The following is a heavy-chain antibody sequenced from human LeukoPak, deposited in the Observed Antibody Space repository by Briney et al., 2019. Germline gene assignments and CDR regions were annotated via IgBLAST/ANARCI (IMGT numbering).Heavy chain of an antibody. CDR1: GYTFTGYY. CDR3: ARGVSSVAAAGTGY. Sequence: VSVKVSCKASGYTFTGYYMHWVRQAPGQGLEWMGWINPNSGGTNYAQKFQGRVTMTRDTSISTAYMELSRLRSDDTAVYYCARGVSSVAAAGTGYWGQGTLVTVSS. V-gene: IGHV1-2*02. CDR2: INPNSGGT. J-gene: IGHJ4*02. D-gene: IGHD6-13*01.